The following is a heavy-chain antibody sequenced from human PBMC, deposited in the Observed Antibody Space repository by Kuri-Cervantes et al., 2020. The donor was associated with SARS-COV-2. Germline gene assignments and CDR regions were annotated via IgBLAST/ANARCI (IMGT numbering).Heavy chain of an antibody. CDR3: ARDSGSWIQLYYGMDV. V-gene: IGHV3-69-1*01. Sequence: GESLKISCAASGFTFSDYYMNWVRQAPGKGLEWVSSISSSSTIYYADSVKGRFTISRDNSKNTLYLQMNSLRAEDTAVYYCARDSGSWIQLYYGMDVWGQGTTVTVSS. CDR2: ISSSSTI. CDR1: GFTFSDYY. D-gene: IGHD5-18*01. J-gene: IGHJ6*02.